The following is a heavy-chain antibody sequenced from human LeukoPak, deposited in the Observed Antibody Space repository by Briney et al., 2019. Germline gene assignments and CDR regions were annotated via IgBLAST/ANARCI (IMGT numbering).Heavy chain of an antibody. D-gene: IGHD6-19*01. J-gene: IGHJ4*02. CDR1: GFTFSSYW. CDR3: ARASVQWLPPLY. V-gene: IGHV3-7*01. CDR2: INQDGGEK. Sequence: GGSLRLSCAASGFTFSSYWMSWVRQAPGKGLEWVANINQDGGEKYYVDSVKGRFTISRDNAKNSLYLQMNSLRAEDTAVYYCARASVQWLPPLYWGQGTLVTVSS.